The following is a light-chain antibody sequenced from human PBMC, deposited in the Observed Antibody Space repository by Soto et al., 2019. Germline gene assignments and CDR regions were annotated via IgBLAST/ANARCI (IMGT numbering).Light chain of an antibody. CDR3: STYAGSNNVVV. Sequence: QSALTQPPSASGSPGQSVTISCTGTSSDVGGYNYVSWYQQHPGKAPKLIIYEVSKRPSGVPDRFSGSKSGNTASLPVAGRQGEDDDDDYCSTYAGSNNVVVFGGGTKVTVL. CDR1: SSDVGGYNY. CDR2: EVS. J-gene: IGLJ2*01. V-gene: IGLV2-8*01.